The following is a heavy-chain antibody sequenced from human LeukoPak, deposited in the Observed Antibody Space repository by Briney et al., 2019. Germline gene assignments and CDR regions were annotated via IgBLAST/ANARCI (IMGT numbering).Heavy chain of an antibody. D-gene: IGHD3-22*01. CDR3: ARDKIPYDTSGYQLRAGYYYMDV. CDR2: IQYDGKNN. CDR1: GFNFNNYG. Sequence: PGGSLRLSCVASGFNFNNYGMNWVRRAPGKGLEWVAFIQYDGKNNYYTDSVKGRFSISRDNSRDTVYLQMSSLRSEDTAVYYCARDKIPYDTSGYQLRAGYYYMDVWGKGTTVTISS. J-gene: IGHJ6*03. V-gene: IGHV3-30*02.